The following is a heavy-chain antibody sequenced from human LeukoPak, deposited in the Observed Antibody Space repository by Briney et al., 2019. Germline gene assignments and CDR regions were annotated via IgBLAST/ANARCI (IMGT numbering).Heavy chain of an antibody. CDR3: FRRPDSGWPDY. J-gene: IGHJ4*02. D-gene: IGHD6-19*01. CDR1: GLPLSVSA. V-gene: IGHV3-73*01. CDR2: IRSKANGFAT. Sequence: GGSLRLSCAASGLPLSVSAMHWVRQASGKGLERLGRIRSKANGFATTYAESVKGRFTISRDDSKNTAYLEMNSLKTEDTAVYYCFRRPDSGWPDYWGQGTLVTVSS.